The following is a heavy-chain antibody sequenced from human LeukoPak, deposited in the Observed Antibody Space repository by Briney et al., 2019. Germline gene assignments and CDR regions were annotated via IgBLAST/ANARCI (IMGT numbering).Heavy chain of an antibody. CDR1: GFTFSSYS. D-gene: IGHD6-19*01. Sequence: GGSLRLFCAASGFTFSSYSMNWVRQAPGKGLEWVSSIRSSSSYIYYAASVKGRFTISRDNAKNSLYLQMNSLRAEDTAVYYCARDSDSSGWLDYYMDVWGKGTTVTISS. CDR3: ARDSDSSGWLDYYMDV. CDR2: IRSSSSYI. V-gene: IGHV3-21*01. J-gene: IGHJ6*03.